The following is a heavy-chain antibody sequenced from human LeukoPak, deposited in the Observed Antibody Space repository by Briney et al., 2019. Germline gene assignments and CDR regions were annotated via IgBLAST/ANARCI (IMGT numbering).Heavy chain of an antibody. D-gene: IGHD3-10*01. CDR3: ARGQTLLLWFGEINWFDR. J-gene: IGHJ5*02. CDR1: GYTFTGYY. CDR2: IKPNSGGT. Sequence: ASVKVSCKASGYTFTGYYMHWVRQAPGQGLEWMGRIKPNSGGTNYAQKFQGRVTMTRDTSISTAYMELSRLRSDDTAVYYCARGQTLLLWFGEINWFDRWGQGTLVTVSS. V-gene: IGHV1-2*06.